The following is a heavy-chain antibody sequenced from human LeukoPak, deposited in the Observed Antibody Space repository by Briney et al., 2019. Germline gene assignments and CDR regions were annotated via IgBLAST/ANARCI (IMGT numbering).Heavy chain of an antibody. J-gene: IGHJ4*02. V-gene: IGHV3-21*01. D-gene: IGHD3-22*01. Sequence: GGSLRLSCAAPGFTFSSYSMNWVRQAPGKGLEWASSISSSSSYIYYADSVKGRFTISRDNAKNSLYLQMNSLRAEDTAVYYCARVGSSGYYYDYWDQGTLVTVSS. CDR1: GFTFSSYS. CDR2: ISSSSSYI. CDR3: ARVGSSGYYYDY.